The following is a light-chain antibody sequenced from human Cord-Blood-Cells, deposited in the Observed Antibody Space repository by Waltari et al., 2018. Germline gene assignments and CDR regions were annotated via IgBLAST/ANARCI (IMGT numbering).Light chain of an antibody. V-gene: IGLV1-40*01. CDR3: QSYDSSLSGWV. J-gene: IGLJ3*02. Sequence: QSVLTQPPSVSGAPRQRVTISCTGSSPTIGAGYDVHWYQQLPGTAPKLLIYGNSNRPSGVPDRFSGSKSGTSASLAITGLQAEDEADYYCQSYDSSLSGWVFGGGTKLTVL. CDR1: SPTIGAGYD. CDR2: GNS.